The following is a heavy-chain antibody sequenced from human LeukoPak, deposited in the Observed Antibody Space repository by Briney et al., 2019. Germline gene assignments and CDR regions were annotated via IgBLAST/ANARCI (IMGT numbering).Heavy chain of an antibody. D-gene: IGHD1-26*01. V-gene: IGHV4-4*07. Sequence: PSETLSLTCTASGVSISSYYWSWIRQPAGKGLEWVWRIYPSGSTNYNPSLKSRVTMSVDTSKNQCSLKLSSVTAADTAVYYCARENSGSYREFDYWGQGTLVTVSS. CDR3: ARENSGSYREFDY. CDR2: IYPSGST. J-gene: IGHJ4*02. CDR1: GVSISSYY.